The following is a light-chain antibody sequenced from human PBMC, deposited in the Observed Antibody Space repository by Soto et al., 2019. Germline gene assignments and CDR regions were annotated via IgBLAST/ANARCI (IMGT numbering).Light chain of an antibody. J-gene: IGKJ1*01. CDR1: QSVTSAY. V-gene: IGKV3-20*01. Sequence: EIVLTQSPGTLSLSPGERATLSCRASQSVTSAYVAGYQQNPGQAPRVLIYGASTRATGIPQRFSGSGSGTDFSINISRLAPKDSAIYYGQLYGIPPTGAFGQGTQGESK. CDR2: GAS. CDR3: QLYGIPPTGA.